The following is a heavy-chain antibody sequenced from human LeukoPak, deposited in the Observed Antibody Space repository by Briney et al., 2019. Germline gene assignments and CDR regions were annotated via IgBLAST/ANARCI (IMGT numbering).Heavy chain of an antibody. CDR3: ARTSSMRYVGGGFDI. CDR2: IGGSNTNT. J-gene: IGHJ3*02. CDR1: GLTFSNSG. Sequence: PGGSLRLSCATSGLTFSNSGMSWVRQAPGKGLEWVSSIGGSNTNTYYADSVKGRFTISRDKAKNSLYLQMNSLRAEDTAVYYCARTSSMRYVGGGFDIWGQGTMVTVSS. V-gene: IGHV3-21*01. D-gene: IGHD2-15*01.